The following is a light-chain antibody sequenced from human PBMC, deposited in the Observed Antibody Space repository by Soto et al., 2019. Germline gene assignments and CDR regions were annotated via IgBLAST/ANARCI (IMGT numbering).Light chain of an antibody. J-gene: IGKJ5*01. CDR3: QQYGTPRSVT. CDR1: QSISSR. CDR2: AAS. V-gene: IGKV3D-15*01. Sequence: EIVMTQSPATLSVSPGERATLSCRASQSISSRLAWYQHRPGQAPRLLIYAASTRATGIADRFSGSGFGTDFTLTISKVEPEDFAVYYCQQYGTPRSVTFGQGTRLEIK.